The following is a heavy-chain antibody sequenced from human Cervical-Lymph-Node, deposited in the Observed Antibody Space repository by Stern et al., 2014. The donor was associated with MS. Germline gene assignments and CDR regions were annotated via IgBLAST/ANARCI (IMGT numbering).Heavy chain of an antibody. CDR3: ARDYGDYAYYGMDD. Sequence: QVQLQESGPGLVKPSETLSLTCTVSGDSINNYYWNWIRQAPGKGLAWIGYVSYSEKTKYNHSLKSRVAMSVDTSKKPFSLKLNSVTAADTAVYYCARDYGDYAYYGMDDWGQGTTVTVSS. D-gene: IGHD4-17*01. CDR2: VSYSEKT. V-gene: IGHV4-59*01. CDR1: GDSINNYY. J-gene: IGHJ6*02.